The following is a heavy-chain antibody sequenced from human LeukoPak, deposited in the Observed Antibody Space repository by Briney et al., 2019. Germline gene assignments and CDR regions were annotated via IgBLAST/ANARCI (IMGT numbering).Heavy chain of an antibody. J-gene: IGHJ4*01. CDR1: GYTFTSYD. CDR2: INPDSANT. V-gene: IGHV1-8*01. Sequence: ASVKVSCKASGYTFTSYDINWVRQATGQGLEWMGWINPDSANTGYAQKFQGRVTITGHTSISTAYLELSSLRSEDTAVYYCARGLRGYSYGYLTSFDYWGQGTLVTVSS. CDR3: ARGLRGYSYGYLTSFDY. D-gene: IGHD5-18*01.